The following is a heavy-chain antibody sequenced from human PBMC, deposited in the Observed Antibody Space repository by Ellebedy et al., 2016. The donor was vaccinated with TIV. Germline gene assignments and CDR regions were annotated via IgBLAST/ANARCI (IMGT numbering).Heavy chain of an antibody. CDR1: GYTLSSYY. V-gene: IGHV1-46*01. D-gene: IGHD5-18*01. CDR2: INPSGRST. CDR3: ARGVSYGLEY. J-gene: IGHJ4*02. Sequence: ASVKVSCKASGYTLSSYYMHWVRQAPGQGLEWMGLINPSGRSTTYAQKFQGRVTMTRDTSTSTVYMELSSLRSEDTAVYYCARGVSYGLEYWGQGTLVTVSS.